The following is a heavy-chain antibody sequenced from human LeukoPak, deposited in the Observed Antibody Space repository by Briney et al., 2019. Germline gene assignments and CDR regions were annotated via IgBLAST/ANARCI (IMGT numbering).Heavy chain of an antibody. D-gene: IGHD3-22*01. CDR3: ARRHYDSSGYSWFDP. V-gene: IGHV5-51*01. CDR1: GYSFTSYW. CDR2: IYPGDSDT. Sequence: GESLKISCKGSGYSFTSYWIGWVRQMPGKGLEWMGIIYPGDSDTRYSPSFQGQVTISADKSISTAYLQWSSLKASDTAMYYRARRHYDSSGYSWFDPWGQGTLVTVSS. J-gene: IGHJ5*02.